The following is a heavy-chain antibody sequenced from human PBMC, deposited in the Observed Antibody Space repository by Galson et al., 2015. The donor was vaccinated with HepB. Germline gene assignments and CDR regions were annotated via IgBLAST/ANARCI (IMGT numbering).Heavy chain of an antibody. CDR2: ISCDRSTC. V-gene: IGHV3-30*17. J-gene: IGHJ6*02. CDR3: ATQTRIPPFYLYYSALDV. CDR1: GYSYRATV. Sequence: SLSLTCAASGYSYRATVLHWVRPAPRQRLEYVSAISCDRSTCYSAASLESRFTISRDTSTSTLYLQMHSLRAEATAVYYCATQTRIPPFYLYYSALDVWGQGTTVTVSS. D-gene: IGHD1-7*01.